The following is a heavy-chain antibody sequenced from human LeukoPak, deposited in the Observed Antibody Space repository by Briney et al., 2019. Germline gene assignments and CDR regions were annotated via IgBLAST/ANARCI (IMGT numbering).Heavy chain of an antibody. CDR1: GYMFTGFY. CDR3: ARAQYDFWSGYYDY. CDR2: INPNSGGT. V-gene: IGHV1-2*02. Sequence: ASVKVSCKASGYMFTGFYMHWVRQAPGQGLEWMGWINPNSGGTNYAQKFQGRVTMTRDTSISTAYMELSKLRSDDTAVYYCARAQYDFWSGYYDYWGQGTLVTVSS. D-gene: IGHD3-3*01. J-gene: IGHJ4*02.